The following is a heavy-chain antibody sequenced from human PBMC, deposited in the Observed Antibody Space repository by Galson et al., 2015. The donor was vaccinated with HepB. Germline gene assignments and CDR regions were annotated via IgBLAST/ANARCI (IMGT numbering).Heavy chain of an antibody. V-gene: IGHV6-1*01. CDR3: AGGGLVRGLKGWFDP. Sequence: CAISGDSVSSNSAGWNWIRQSPSRGLEWLGRTYYRSKWYIDYAESVKSRITINPDTSKDQFSLQLNSVTPKDTAVYYCAGGGLVRGLKGWFDPWGQGTLVTVSS. CDR1: GDSVSSNSAG. J-gene: IGHJ5*02. D-gene: IGHD3-10*01. CDR2: TYYRSKWYI.